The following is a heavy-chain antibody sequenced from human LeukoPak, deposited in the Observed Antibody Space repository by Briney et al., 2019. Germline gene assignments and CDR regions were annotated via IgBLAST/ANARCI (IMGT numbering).Heavy chain of an antibody. CDR3: ATGLLFLEWSHRGASFDY. V-gene: IGHV1-8*01. CDR2: VNPNSGNT. J-gene: IGHJ4*02. D-gene: IGHD3-3*01. CDR1: GYTFTSYD. Sequence: ASVKVSCKASGYTFTSYDINWVRQATGQGLEWMGWVNPNSGNTGYAQKLQGRVTMTRNTSISTAYMELSSLRSEDTAVYYCATGLLFLEWSHRGASFDYWGQGTLVTVSS.